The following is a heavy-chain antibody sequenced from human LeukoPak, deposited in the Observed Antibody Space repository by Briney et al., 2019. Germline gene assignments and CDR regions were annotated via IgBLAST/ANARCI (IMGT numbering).Heavy chain of an antibody. J-gene: IGHJ6*03. V-gene: IGHV4-4*07. CDR3: ARSTGFYTTYYVDV. D-gene: IGHD3-22*01. CDR2: IRSDGTT. Sequence: PSETLSLTCTVSGDSMGNYYWNWLRQPAGKGLEWIGRIRSDGTTYANPSLKSAVTMSVDTSNNHISLRLSSATAADTAVYYCARSTGFYTTYYVDVWGKGTTVTVSS. CDR1: GDSMGNYY.